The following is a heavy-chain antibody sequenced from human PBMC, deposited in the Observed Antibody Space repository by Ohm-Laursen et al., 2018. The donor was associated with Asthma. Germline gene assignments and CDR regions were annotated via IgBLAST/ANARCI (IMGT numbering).Heavy chain of an antibody. CDR2: ISWDGGST. D-gene: IGHD4-17*01. V-gene: IGHV3-43*01. CDR3: AKDWSYTVTTYIDY. CDR1: GFTFDDYT. J-gene: IGHJ4*02. Sequence: GSLRLSCSASGFTFDDYTMHWVRQAPGKGLEWVSLISWDGGSTYYADSVKGRFTISRDNSKNSLYLQMNSLRTEDTALYYCAKDWSYTVTTYIDYWDQGTLVTVSS.